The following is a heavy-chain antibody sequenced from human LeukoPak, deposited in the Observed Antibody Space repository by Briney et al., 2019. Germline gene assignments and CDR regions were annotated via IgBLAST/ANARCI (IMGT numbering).Heavy chain of an antibody. CDR2: IYTSGST. Sequence: SETLSLTCTVSGGSISSGSYYWSWIRQPAGKGLEWIGRIYTSGSTNYNPSLKSRVTISVDTSKNQFSLKLSSVTAADTAVYYCARSPSYSSSSSLDYWGQGTLVTVSS. V-gene: IGHV4-61*02. D-gene: IGHD6-6*01. CDR3: ARSPSYSSSSSLDY. CDR1: GGSISSGSYY. J-gene: IGHJ4*02.